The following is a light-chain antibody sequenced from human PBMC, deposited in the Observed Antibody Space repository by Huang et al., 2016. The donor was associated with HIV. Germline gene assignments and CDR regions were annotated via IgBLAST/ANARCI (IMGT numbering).Light chain of an antibody. J-gene: IGKJ1*01. CDR1: QSIRTW. CDR2: EAS. Sequence: DIQMTQSSSTLSASVGDRVSIACRASQSIRTWLAWYQQKPGRAPNLLIYEASTLESGVPSRFSGGGSGTDFTLTISSLQPDDFATYYCQQYNSFPWTFGQGTKVEV. V-gene: IGKV1-5*03. CDR3: QQYNSFPWT.